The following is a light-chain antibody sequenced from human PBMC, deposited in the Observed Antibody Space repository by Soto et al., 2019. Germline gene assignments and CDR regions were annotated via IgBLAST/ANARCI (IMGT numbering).Light chain of an antibody. J-gene: IGLJ2*01. CDR1: SSNIGNNY. V-gene: IGLV1-51*01. CDR2: DND. Sequence: QSVLTQPPSVSAAPGQKVTISCSGSSSNIGNNYVFWYQQLPGTAPKLLIYDNDKRPSGIPDRFSGSKSGTSATLGITGLQTGDEDDYYCATWDRSLRVGVFGGGTKLTVL. CDR3: ATWDRSLRVGV.